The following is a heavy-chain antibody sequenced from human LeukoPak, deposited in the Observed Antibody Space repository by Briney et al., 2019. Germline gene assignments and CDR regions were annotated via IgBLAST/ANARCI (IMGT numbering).Heavy chain of an antibody. CDR2: IYYSGST. D-gene: IGHD3-10*01. CDR3: ARLSLLWFGELLRAFDI. Sequence: PSETLSLTCTVSGGSISSSSYYWGWIRQPPGKGLEWIGSIYYSGSTYYNPSLKSRVTISVDTSKNQFSLKLSSVTAADTAVYYCARLSLLWFGELLRAFDIWGQGTMVTVSS. CDR1: GGSISSSSYY. J-gene: IGHJ3*02. V-gene: IGHV4-39*01.